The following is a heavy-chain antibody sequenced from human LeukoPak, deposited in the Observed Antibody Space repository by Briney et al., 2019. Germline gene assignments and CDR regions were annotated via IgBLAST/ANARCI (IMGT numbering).Heavy chain of an antibody. CDR2: IDHTGST. CDR3: ARGRVSSSSWSSTYYYYFYMDV. J-gene: IGHJ6*03. V-gene: IGHV4-59*01. Sequence: GSLRLSCAASGFTFSSYWMSWIRQPPGKGLEWIGYIDHTGSTNYNPSLNSRVTISRDTSKNHFSLELSSVTAADTAVYFCARGRVSSSSWSSTYYYYFYMDVWGKGTTVTVSS. CDR1: GFTFSSYW. D-gene: IGHD6-13*01.